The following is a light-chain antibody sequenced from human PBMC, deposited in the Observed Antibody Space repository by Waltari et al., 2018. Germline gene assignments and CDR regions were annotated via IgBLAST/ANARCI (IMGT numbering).Light chain of an antibody. CDR1: ALPKQH. Sequence: SYELTQPPSVSVSPGQTARNTCSGDALPKQHAYWYQQKPGQAPVLVIYKDSERPSGIPERFSGSSSGTTVTLTISGVQAEDEADYYCQSADSSGTVVFGGGTKLTVL. V-gene: IGLV3-25*03. CDR3: QSADSSGTVV. J-gene: IGLJ2*01. CDR2: KDS.